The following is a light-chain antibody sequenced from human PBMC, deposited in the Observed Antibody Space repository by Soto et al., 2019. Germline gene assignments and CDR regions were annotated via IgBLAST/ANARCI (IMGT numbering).Light chain of an antibody. Sequence: QSLLTQPPAVSGALGQKFTISCTGSSSNIGAGYDLHWYQQLPGTAPKLLLYGNINRPSGVPDRFSGSKSGTSASLAITGLQAEDEADYYCQSYDSSLSAYVFGTGTKVTVL. CDR2: GNI. CDR1: SSNIGAGYD. V-gene: IGLV1-40*01. CDR3: QSYDSSLSAYV. J-gene: IGLJ1*01.